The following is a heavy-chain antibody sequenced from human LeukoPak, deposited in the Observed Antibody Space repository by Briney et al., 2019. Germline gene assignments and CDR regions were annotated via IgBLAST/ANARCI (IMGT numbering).Heavy chain of an antibody. V-gene: IGHV3-30*18. CDR2: ISYDGSYK. D-gene: IGHD5-24*01. CDR1: GFTLSSCA. J-gene: IGHJ4*02. CDR3: AKDLGDGYNYGLDY. Sequence: GGSLRLSCAASGFTLSSCAMHWVRQAPGKGLEWVAVISYDGSYKYYADSVKGRFTISRDKSKNTLYLQMNSLRAEDTAFYYCAKDLGDGYNYGLDYWGQGTLVTVSS.